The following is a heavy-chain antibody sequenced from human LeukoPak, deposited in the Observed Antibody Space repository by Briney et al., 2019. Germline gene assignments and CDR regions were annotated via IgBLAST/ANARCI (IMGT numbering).Heavy chain of an antibody. V-gene: IGHV3-15*01. D-gene: IGHD6-19*01. CDR3: TTDRRQIAVAGPDDY. Sequence: PGGSLRLSCAASGFTFSNAWMSWVRQAPGKGLEWVGRIKSKTDGGTTDYAAPVKGRFTISRDDSKNTLYLQMNSLKTEDTAVFYCTTDRRQIAVAGPDDYWGQGTLVTVSS. CDR2: IKSKTDGGTT. CDR1: GFTFSNAW. J-gene: IGHJ4*02.